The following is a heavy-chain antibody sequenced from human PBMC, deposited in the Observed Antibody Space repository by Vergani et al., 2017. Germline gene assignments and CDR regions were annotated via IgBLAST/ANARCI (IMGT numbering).Heavy chain of an antibody. D-gene: IGHD3-10*01. J-gene: IGHJ5*02. CDR2: MYHSGST. V-gene: IGHV4-59*01. Sequence: VRLQESGPGLVKPSETLALTCSVSGGYMSGYYWSWIRQPQGKELEWIGYMYHSGSTNYNPSLETRVTISGDTSKNQFSLKLNSVTAADTAVYYFWRVAYCYGLGSRLLDLWGQGILVTVS. CDR1: GGYMSGYY. CDR3: WRVAYCYGLGSRLLDL.